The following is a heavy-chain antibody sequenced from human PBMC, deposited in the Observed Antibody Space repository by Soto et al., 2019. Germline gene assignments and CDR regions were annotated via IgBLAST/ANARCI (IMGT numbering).Heavy chain of an antibody. D-gene: IGHD3-3*01. J-gene: IGHJ3*02. V-gene: IGHV3-11*01. CDR3: ARAWGITSSYDFWSGYYVNAFDI. Sequence: GGSLRLSCAASGFTFSDYYMSWIRQAPGKGLEWVSYISSSGSTIYYADSVKGRFTISRDNAKNSLYLQMNSLRAEDTAVYYCARAWGITSSYDFWSGYYVNAFDIWGQGTMVTVSS. CDR2: ISSSGSTI. CDR1: GFTFSDYY.